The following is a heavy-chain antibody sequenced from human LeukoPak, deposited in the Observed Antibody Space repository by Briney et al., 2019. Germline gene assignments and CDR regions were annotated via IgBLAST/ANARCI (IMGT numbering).Heavy chain of an antibody. CDR3: ARHLWSAYHKFDF. D-gene: IGHD3-3*01. J-gene: IGHJ4*02. CDR2: IYYSGNT. V-gene: IGHV4-59*01. Sequence: PSETLSLTCTVSGGSIDNYYWCWIWQPPGKGLGWIGYIYYSGNTYYVPSLESRVSISVDRSKSQFSLKLYSVTAADTAVYYCARHLWSAYHKFDFWGQGTLVTVSS. CDR1: GGSIDNYY.